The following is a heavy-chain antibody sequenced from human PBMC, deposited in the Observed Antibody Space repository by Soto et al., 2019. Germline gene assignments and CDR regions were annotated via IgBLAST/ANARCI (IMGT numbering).Heavy chain of an antibody. CDR2: IHDSGNT. CDR1: GGSISSGGFS. J-gene: IGHJ5*02. Sequence: SETLSLTCVVSGGSISSGGFSWSWIRQRPGKGLEWIGYIHDSGNTYYNPSLKSRVTISLDTSKNQFSLKVTSMTAADTAVYFCARARGGDSGDYASLFDRWGQGNLVTVSS. CDR3: ARARGGDSGDYASLFDR. D-gene: IGHD4-17*01. V-gene: IGHV4-30-2*05.